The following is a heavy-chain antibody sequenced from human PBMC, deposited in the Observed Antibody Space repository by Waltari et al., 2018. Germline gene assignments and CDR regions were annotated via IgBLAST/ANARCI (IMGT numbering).Heavy chain of an antibody. D-gene: IGHD5-12*01. CDR1: GGSFSGYY. J-gene: IGHJ4*02. CDR3: ARWVRATPTSEYFDY. CDR2: IYYSGST. Sequence: QVQLQQWGAGLLKPSETLSLTCAVYGGSFSGYYWSWIRQPPGKGLEWIGYIYYSGSTNYNPSLKSRVTISVDTSKNQFSLKLSSVTAADTAVYYCARWVRATPTSEYFDYWGQGTLVTVSS. V-gene: IGHV4-34*11.